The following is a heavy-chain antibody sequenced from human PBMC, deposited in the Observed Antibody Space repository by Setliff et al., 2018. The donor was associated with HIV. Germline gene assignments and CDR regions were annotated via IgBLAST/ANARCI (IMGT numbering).Heavy chain of an antibody. CDR2: IYYSGST. Sequence: SETLSLTCTVSGGSISNNSYYWGWVRQPPGKGPEWLGSIYYSGSTSYNPSLKSRVTISVDTSKNQFSLKLSSVTATDTAVYYCASHSGGWNYYLDYWGQGTLVTVSS. V-gene: IGHV4-39*01. D-gene: IGHD6-19*01. CDR1: GGSISNNSYY. CDR3: ASHSGGWNYYLDY. J-gene: IGHJ4*02.